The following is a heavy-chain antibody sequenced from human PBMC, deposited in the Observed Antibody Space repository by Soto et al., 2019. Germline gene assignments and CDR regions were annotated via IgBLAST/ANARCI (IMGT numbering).Heavy chain of an antibody. D-gene: IGHD4-4*01. CDR3: ARDRYSNYVFWFDP. J-gene: IGHJ5*02. CDR1: GGSISSGDYY. CDR2: IYYSGST. Sequence: SETLSLTCTVSGGSISSGDYYWSWIRQPPGKGLEWIGYIYYSGSTYYNPSLKSRVTISVDTSKNQFSLKLSSVTAADTAVYYCARDRYSNYVFWFDPWGQGTLVTVS. V-gene: IGHV4-30-4*01.